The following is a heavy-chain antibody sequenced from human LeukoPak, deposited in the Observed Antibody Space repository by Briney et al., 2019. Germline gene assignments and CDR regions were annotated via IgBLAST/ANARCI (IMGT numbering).Heavy chain of an antibody. V-gene: IGHV4-59*11. CDR3: ARGRDRAYRSNTDSYYYYMDV. J-gene: IGHJ6*03. D-gene: IGHD2-2*01. CDR1: GDSMNSHY. CDR2: SYYSGRA. Sequence: PSETLSLTCSVAGDSMNSHYWTWRLQPPGEGLEGSGCSYYSGRANYNPSLKGRVTISIYKSMNQFSLRLSSVTAADTAVYFCARGRDRAYRSNTDSYYYYMDVWGKGTTVTVSS.